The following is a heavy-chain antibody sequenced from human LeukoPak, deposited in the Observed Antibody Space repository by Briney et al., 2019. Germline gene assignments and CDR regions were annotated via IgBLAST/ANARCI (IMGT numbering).Heavy chain of an antibody. Sequence: PTETLSLTCTVSGGSISSSSYYWGWIRQPPGKGLEWIGSIYYSGSTYYNPSLKSRVTISVDTSKNQFSLKLSSVTAADTAVYYCARLAQYYDSSGYSFSFDCWGQGTLVTVSS. V-gene: IGHV4-39*07. CDR1: GGSISSSSYY. J-gene: IGHJ4*02. CDR3: ARLAQYYDSSGYSFSFDC. D-gene: IGHD3-22*01. CDR2: IYYSGST.